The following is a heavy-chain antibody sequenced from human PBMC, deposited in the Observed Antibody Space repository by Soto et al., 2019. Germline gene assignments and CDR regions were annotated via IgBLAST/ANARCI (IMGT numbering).Heavy chain of an antibody. CDR1: GYSISSGYY. CDR3: ARVRARYYDSSGYCDY. Sequence: PSETLSLTCAVSGYSISSGYYWGWIRQPPGKGLEWIGSIYHSGSTYYNPSLKSRVTISVDTSKNQFSLKLSSVTAADTAVYYCARVRARYYDSSGYCDYWGQGTLVTVSS. CDR2: IYHSGST. J-gene: IGHJ4*02. V-gene: IGHV4-38-2*01. D-gene: IGHD3-22*01.